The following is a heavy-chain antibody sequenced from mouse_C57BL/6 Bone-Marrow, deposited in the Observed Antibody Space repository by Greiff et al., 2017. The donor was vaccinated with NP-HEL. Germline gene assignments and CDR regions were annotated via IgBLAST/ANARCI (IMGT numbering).Heavy chain of an antibody. CDR2: INPNNGGT. D-gene: IGHD4-1*01. CDR1: GYTFTDYY. Sequence: VQLKQSGPELVKPGASVKISCKASGYTFTDYYMNWVKQSHGKSLEWIGDINPNNGGTSYNQKFKGKATLTVDKSSSTAYMELRSLTSEDSAVYYCARAWDGYAMDYWGQGTSVTVSS. V-gene: IGHV1-26*01. J-gene: IGHJ4*01. CDR3: ARAWDGYAMDY.